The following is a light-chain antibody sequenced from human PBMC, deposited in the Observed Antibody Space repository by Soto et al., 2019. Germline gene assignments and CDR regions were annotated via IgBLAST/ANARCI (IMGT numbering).Light chain of an antibody. CDR1: SSDVGAYNY. CDR3: SSFPSSSTRV. J-gene: IGLJ1*01. V-gene: IGLV2-14*01. Sequence: QSALTQSASVSGSPGQSITISCTGTSSDVGAYNYVSWYQQHPGKAPKLIIYDVSNRPSGVSNRFSGSKSGNTASLTISALQAEDEADYYCSSFPSSSTRVFGTGTKVTVL. CDR2: DVS.